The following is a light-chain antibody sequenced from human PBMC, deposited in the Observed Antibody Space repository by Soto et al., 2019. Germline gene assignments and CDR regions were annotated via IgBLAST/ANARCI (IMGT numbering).Light chain of an antibody. CDR2: GAS. Sequence: EIVMTQSPATLSVSPGERATLSCRASQSVSSNLPWYQQKPGQAPRLLIYGASTRATGIPARFSGSGSGTEFTLTLSSLQSEDFAVYYCQQYNNWPLTFGGGTKVEIK. J-gene: IGKJ4*01. CDR3: QQYNNWPLT. V-gene: IGKV3-15*01. CDR1: QSVSSN.